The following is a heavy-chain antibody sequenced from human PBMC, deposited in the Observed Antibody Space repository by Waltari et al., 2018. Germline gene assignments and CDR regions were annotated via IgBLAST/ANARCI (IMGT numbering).Heavy chain of an antibody. CDR2: INAGNGNT. D-gene: IGHD6-13*01. Sequence: QVQLVQSGAEVKKPGASVKVSCKASGYTFTSYAMHWVRQAPGQRLEWMGWINAGNGNTKYSQKFQGRVTITRDNAKNLLYLQMNSLRAEDTAVYYCARGALGSVAAASNPIDSWGQGTQVTVSS. J-gene: IGHJ4*02. V-gene: IGHV1-3*01. CDR3: ARGALGSVAAASNPIDS. CDR1: GYTFTSYA.